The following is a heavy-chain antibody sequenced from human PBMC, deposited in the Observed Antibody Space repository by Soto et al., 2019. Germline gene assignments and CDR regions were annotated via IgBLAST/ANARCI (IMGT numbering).Heavy chain of an antibody. Sequence: QSQTLSLTCAISGDSVSSNSAAWNWIRQSPSRGLEWLGRTYYRSKWYNDYAVSVKSRITINPDTSKNQFSLQLNSVTPEDTAVYYCARGVILPGWIAVAGIAFDIWGQGTMVTVSS. CDR2: TYYRSKWYN. V-gene: IGHV6-1*01. CDR1: GDSVSSNSAA. J-gene: IGHJ3*02. CDR3: ARGVILPGWIAVAGIAFDI. D-gene: IGHD6-19*01.